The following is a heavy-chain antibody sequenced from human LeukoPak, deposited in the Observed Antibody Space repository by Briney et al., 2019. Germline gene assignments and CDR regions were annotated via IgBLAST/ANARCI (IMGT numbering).Heavy chain of an antibody. CDR3: ARHEAIFGVGGFDY. CDR1: GGSISSYY. V-gene: IGHV4-59*08. D-gene: IGHD3-3*01. CDR2: IYYSGST. J-gene: IGHJ4*02. Sequence: SETLSLTCTVSGGSISSYYWSWIRQPPGKGLEWIGYIYYSGSTNYNPSLKSRVTISVDTSKNQFSLKLSSVTAADTAVYYCARHEAIFGVGGFDYWGQGTLVTVSS.